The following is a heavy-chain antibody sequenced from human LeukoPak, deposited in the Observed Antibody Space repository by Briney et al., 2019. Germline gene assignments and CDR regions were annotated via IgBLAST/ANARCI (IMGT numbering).Heavy chain of an antibody. J-gene: IGHJ3*02. Sequence: GGSLRHSHAASGFNYCRLRMRWVGPPTGKRLEGVSYLRSSSSDLDYADSVKGRFTISRDNAKNSLFLQMNRLRAEDTAVYYCARDRGTVSGSYVDAFDIWGQGTMVTVSS. CDR1: GFNYCRLR. D-gene: IGHD3-16*01. CDR2: LRSSSSDL. V-gene: IGHV3-21*01. CDR3: ARDRGTVSGSYVDAFDI.